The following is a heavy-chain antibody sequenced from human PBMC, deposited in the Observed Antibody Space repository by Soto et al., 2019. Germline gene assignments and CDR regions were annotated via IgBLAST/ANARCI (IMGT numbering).Heavy chain of an antibody. CDR1: GDAMSSNY. Sequence: QVLLQESGPGLVRPSETLSLTCTVSGDAMSSNYWSWIRQPPGKGLEWIGYVYYAGATSYNPSLKSRVTISVDTSKNQFSLKLSSVTAADTAVYYCARAMGDWGTYYYYYGMDVWGQGTTVTVSS. J-gene: IGHJ6*02. V-gene: IGHV4-59*01. CDR3: ARAMGDWGTYYYYYGMDV. D-gene: IGHD3-16*01. CDR2: VYYAGAT.